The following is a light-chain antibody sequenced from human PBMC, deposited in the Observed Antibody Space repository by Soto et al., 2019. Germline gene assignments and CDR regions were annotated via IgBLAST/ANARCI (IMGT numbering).Light chain of an antibody. J-gene: IGKJ5*01. CDR1: QSVSSSY. V-gene: IGKV3-20*01. CDR2: GAS. Sequence: EILLRQSPGTLSLSPGERATRSCRASQSVSSSYLAWYQQKPGQAPRLLIYGASSRATGIPDRFSGSGYGTDFNLTISSLQTEDFATYYCQKYNGAPRTFGQGTRLEIK. CDR3: QKYNGAPRT.